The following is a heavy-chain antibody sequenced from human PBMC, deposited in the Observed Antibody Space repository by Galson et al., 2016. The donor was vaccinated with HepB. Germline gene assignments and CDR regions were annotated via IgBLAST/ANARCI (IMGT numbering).Heavy chain of an antibody. V-gene: IGHV5-51*01. CDR1: GYSFTTHW. D-gene: IGHD3-16*01. CDR2: IYPGDSDT. J-gene: IGHJ2*01. CDR3: ARLGSRGGYTYWYFDL. Sequence: QSGAEVKKPGESLKISCKGSGYSFTTHWIGWVRQMPGKGLEWMGIIYPGDSDTSYGPSFQGHVSISADKSLNTAYLQWSSLKASDTAMYYCARLGSRGGYTYWYFDLWGRGTLVTVSS.